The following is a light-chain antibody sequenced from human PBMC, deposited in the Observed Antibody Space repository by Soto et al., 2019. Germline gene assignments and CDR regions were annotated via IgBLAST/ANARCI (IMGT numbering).Light chain of an antibody. CDR2: GNS. J-gene: IGLJ1*01. CDR3: QSYDSSLRGFYV. CDR1: SSNIGANSD. Sequence: QLVLTQPPSVSGAPGQRVTISCTGSSSNIGANSDVHWYQQLAGAAPKLLIYGNSNRPSRVSDRFSGSKSGTSASLAITGLQAEDEADYYCQSYDSSLRGFYVFGTGTKLTVL. V-gene: IGLV1-40*01.